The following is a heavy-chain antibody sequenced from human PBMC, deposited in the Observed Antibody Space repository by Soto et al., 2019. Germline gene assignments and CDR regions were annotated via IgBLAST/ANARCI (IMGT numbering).Heavy chain of an antibody. CDR1: GFTVSSNY. CDR3: ARSTSGYNSLYFDY. CDR2: IYSGGST. D-gene: IGHD5-12*01. J-gene: IGHJ4*02. Sequence: GGSLRLSCAASGFTVSSNYMSWVRQAPGKGLEWVSVIYSGGSTYYADSVNGRFTISRDNSKNTLYLQMNSLRAEDTAVYYCARSTSGYNSLYFDYWGQGTLVTVSS. V-gene: IGHV3-53*01.